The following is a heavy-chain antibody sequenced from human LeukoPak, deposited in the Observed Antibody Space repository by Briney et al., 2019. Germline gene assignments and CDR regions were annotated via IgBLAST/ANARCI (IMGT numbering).Heavy chain of an antibody. V-gene: IGHV3-9*01. CDR2: IGWNKDKI. CDR1: GFTFDDYV. J-gene: IGHJ4*02. Sequence: GTSLRLSCAASGFTFDDYVMHWVRQAPGKGLEWVSSIGWNKDKILYADSLKGRFTISRDNARRSLFLQMDSLRAEDTAFYYCAEAKRNSDYLFDYWGQGTLVAVSS. D-gene: IGHD5-12*01. CDR3: AEAKRNSDYLFDY.